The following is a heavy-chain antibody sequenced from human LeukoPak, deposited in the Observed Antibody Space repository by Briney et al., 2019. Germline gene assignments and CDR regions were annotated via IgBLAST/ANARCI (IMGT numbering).Heavy chain of an antibody. J-gene: IGHJ6*03. Sequence: PSETLSLTCTVSGDSISSFYWSWIRQPPGKGLEWIGYIYYTGSTSTNYNPSLKSRVTISVDTSENQFSLKLSSVTAADTAVYYCARSRYDTDYSNYYYYYYMDVWGKGTTVTVSS. CDR1: GDSISSFY. D-gene: IGHD4-11*01. V-gene: IGHV4-59*12. CDR2: IYYTGSTST. CDR3: ARSRYDTDYSNYYYYYYMDV.